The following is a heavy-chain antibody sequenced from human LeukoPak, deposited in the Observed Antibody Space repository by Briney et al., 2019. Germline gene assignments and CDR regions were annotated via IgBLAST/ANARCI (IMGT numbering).Heavy chain of an antibody. CDR2: IYYSGST. CDR3: ARVPSYFDY. CDR1: GGSFSGYY. Sequence: SETLSLTCAVYGGSFSGYYWSWIRQPPGKGLEWIGSIYYSGSTYYNPSLKSRVTISVDTSKNQFSLKLSSVTAADTAVYYCARVPSYFDYWGQGTLVTVSS. V-gene: IGHV4-34*01. J-gene: IGHJ4*02.